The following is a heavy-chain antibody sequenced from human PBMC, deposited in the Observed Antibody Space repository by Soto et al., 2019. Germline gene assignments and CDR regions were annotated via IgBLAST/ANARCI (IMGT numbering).Heavy chain of an antibody. CDR3: AREYYDFWSGPRYYYYYGMDV. CDR2: ISSSSSSI. J-gene: IGHJ6*02. CDR1: GFTFSSYA. V-gene: IGHV3-48*02. D-gene: IGHD3-3*01. Sequence: PGGSLRLSCAASGFTFSSYAMSWVRQAPGKGLEWVSYISSSSSSIYYADSVKGRFTISRDNAKNSLYLQMNSLRDEDTAVYYCAREYYDFWSGPRYYYYYGMDVWGQGTTVTVSS.